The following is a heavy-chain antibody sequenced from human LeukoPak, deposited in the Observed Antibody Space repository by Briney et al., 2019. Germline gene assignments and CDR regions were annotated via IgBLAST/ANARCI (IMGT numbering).Heavy chain of an antibody. CDR2: IHSGGTA. V-gene: IGHV3-66*02. Sequence: GGSLRLSCAASGFTVSGHYMSWVRQAPGKGLEWVSVIHSGGTAYYAASVKGRFTISRDNSKNTLFLQLNSLSPEDAALYYCARGGLGGEALEVWGQGTMVTVSS. J-gene: IGHJ3*01. CDR1: GFTVSGHY. CDR3: ARGGLGGEALEV. D-gene: IGHD3-10*01.